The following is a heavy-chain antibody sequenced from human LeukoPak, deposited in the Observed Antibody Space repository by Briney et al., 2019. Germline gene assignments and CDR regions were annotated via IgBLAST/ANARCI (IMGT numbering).Heavy chain of an antibody. Sequence: GGSLRLSCAASGFTFSSYSMNWVRQAPGKGLEWVSSISSSSSYIYYADSVKGRFTISRDNAKNSLYLQMNSLRVEDTAVYYCARYDFWSGTSPPLDYWGQGTLVTVSS. CDR3: ARYDFWSGTSPPLDY. J-gene: IGHJ4*02. CDR2: ISSSSSYI. V-gene: IGHV3-21*01. CDR1: GFTFSSYS. D-gene: IGHD3-3*01.